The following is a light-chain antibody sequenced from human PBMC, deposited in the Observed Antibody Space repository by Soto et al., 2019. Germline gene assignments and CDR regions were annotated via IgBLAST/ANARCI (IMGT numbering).Light chain of an antibody. CDR2: SAS. V-gene: IGKV1-39*01. J-gene: IGKJ1*01. CDR3: LQGYNTFWT. Sequence: DIQMTQSPSSLSASVGDSVTVTFRASQPIGTSLHWYQQRAGKAPKVLISSASRLQSGVTSRFSGSGSGTHFTLTISSLRPEDSANYYCLQGYNTFWTFGQGTKVEIK. CDR1: QPIGTS.